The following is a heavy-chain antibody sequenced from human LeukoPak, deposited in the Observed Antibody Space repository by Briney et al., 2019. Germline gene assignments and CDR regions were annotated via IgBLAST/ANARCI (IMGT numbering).Heavy chain of an antibody. Sequence: ASVKVSCKASGYTFTSYAMHWVRQAPGQRLEWMGWINAGNGNTKYSQKFQGRVTITRDTSASTAYMELSSLRSEDTALYYCAKDLYYDILTGYYRKVFQNGMDVWGQGTTVTVSS. D-gene: IGHD3-9*01. CDR2: INAGNGNT. V-gene: IGHV1-3*01. CDR1: GYTFTSYA. CDR3: AKDLYYDILTGYYRKVFQNGMDV. J-gene: IGHJ6*02.